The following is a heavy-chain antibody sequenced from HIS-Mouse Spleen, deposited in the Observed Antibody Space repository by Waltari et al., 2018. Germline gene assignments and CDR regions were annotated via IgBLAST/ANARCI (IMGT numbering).Heavy chain of an antibody. J-gene: IGHJ4*02. CDR3: ARIAEGYTSGWYAFDY. D-gene: IGHD6-19*01. CDR1: GFSPSTSGMC. CDR2: IDWDDDK. Sequence: QVTLRESGPALVKPTQTLTLTCTFSGFSPSTSGMCVSRIRQPPGKALEWLARIDWDDDKYYSTSLKTRLTISRDTSKNQVVLTMTNMDPLDTATYYCARIAEGYTSGWYAFDYWGQGTLVTVSS. V-gene: IGHV2-70*15.